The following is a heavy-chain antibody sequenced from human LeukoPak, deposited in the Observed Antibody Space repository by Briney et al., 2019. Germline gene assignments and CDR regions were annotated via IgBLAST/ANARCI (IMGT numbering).Heavy chain of an antibody. Sequence: GGSLRLSCAASGFTFSSYSMNWVRQAPGKGLEWVSSISSSSSYIYYADSVKGRFTISRDNAKNSLYLQMNSLRAEDTAVYYCARGYYYDSSGYSPPLDYWGQGTLVTVSS. CDR2: ISSSSSYI. D-gene: IGHD3-22*01. CDR3: ARGYYYDSSGYSPPLDY. V-gene: IGHV3-21*01. CDR1: GFTFSSYS. J-gene: IGHJ4*02.